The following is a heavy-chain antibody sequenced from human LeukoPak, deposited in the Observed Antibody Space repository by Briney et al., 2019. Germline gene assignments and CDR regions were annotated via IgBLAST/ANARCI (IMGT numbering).Heavy chain of an antibody. CDR2: IFPGDSDT. CDR3: ARDYYDSSGFNPGSKWFDP. CDR1: GYNFSNYW. J-gene: IGHJ5*02. V-gene: IGHV5-51*01. D-gene: IGHD3-22*01. Sequence: GESLKISCKGSGYNFSNYWIGWVRQMPGKGLEWMGIIFPGDSDTRYSPSFEGQVTISADKSISTAYLQWRSLKASDTAMYYCARDYYDSSGFNPGSKWFDPWGQGTLVTVSS.